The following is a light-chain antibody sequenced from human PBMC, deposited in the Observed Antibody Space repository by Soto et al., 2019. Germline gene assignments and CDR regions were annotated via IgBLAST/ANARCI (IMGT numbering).Light chain of an antibody. CDR2: DAS. Sequence: DIKMTQSPSTLSGSVGDRVTLTCRASQIISSWLAWYQQKPGKAPKLLIYDASSLERGVPSRFSGSGSGTEFTLTSSSLQPDDFATYYCQQYKSYSWTFGQGTKVEIK. V-gene: IGKV1-5*01. CDR3: QQYKSYSWT. J-gene: IGKJ1*01. CDR1: QIISSW.